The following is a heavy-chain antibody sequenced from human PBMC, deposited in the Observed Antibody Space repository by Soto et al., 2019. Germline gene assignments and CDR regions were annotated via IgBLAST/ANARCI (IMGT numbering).Heavy chain of an antibody. CDR1: GGSISSHY. V-gene: IGHV4-59*08. J-gene: IGHJ5*01. CDR2: VYDSGTT. CDR3: ARQQSSSWGGLDS. D-gene: IGHD6-13*01. Sequence: PSETLSLTCNVSGGSISSHYWSWIRQPPGKGLEWIGYVYDSGTTNYNPSLKSRVTLSLDTSENQFSLKLRSVTAADTAVYYCARQQSSSWGGLDSWGQGTLVTVSS.